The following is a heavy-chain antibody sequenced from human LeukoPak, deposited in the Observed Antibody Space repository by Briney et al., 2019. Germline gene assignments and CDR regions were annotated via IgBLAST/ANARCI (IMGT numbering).Heavy chain of an antibody. J-gene: IGHJ4*02. V-gene: IGHV5-51*01. Sequence: GESRKISFKGSGYGFSNYYIDWVRPMPGKGLEWMGVMYPGGSDIRYSPSFQGHVNISADKAISTAYLQWSSLKASDTAMYYCARRGDGYSLDSWGRGTLVTVSS. D-gene: IGHD5-24*01. CDR2: MYPGGSDI. CDR1: GYGFSNYY. CDR3: ARRGDGYSLDS.